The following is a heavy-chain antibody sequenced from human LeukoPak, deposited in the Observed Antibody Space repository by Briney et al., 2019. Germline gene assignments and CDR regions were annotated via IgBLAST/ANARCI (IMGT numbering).Heavy chain of an antibody. V-gene: IGHV4-4*07. CDR3: ARETTAYYDFWSGYYGWFDP. Sequence: SETLSLTCTVSGGSISSYYWTWIRQPAEKGLEWIGRIYTSGSTNYNPSPKSRVTMSVDTSKNQFSLKLSSMTAADTAVYYCARETTAYYDFWSGYYGWFDPWGQGTLVTVSS. D-gene: IGHD3-3*01. CDR2: IYTSGST. J-gene: IGHJ5*02. CDR1: GGSISSYY.